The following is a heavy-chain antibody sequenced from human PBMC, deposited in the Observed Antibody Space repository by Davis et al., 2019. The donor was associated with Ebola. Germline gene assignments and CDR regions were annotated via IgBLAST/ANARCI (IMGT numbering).Heavy chain of an antibody. V-gene: IGHV4-39*01. D-gene: IGHD2-15*01. Sequence: PSETLSLTCTVSGGSISSSSYYWGWIRQPPGKGLEWIGSIYYSGSTYYNPSLKSRVTISVDTSKNQFSLKLSSVTAADTAVYYCMSVVVVAATRKQDYWGQGTLVTVSS. CDR3: MSVVVVAATRKQDY. J-gene: IGHJ4*02. CDR1: GGSISSSSYY. CDR2: IYYSGST.